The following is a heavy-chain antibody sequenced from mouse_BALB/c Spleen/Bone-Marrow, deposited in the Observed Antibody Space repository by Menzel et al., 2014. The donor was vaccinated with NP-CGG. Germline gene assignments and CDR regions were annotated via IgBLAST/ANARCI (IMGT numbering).Heavy chain of an antibody. J-gene: IGHJ4*01. CDR2: INPDSSTI. V-gene: IGHV4-1*02. D-gene: IGHD2-14*01. CDR1: GFDFSRYW. CDR3: AHRYDVAMDY. Sequence: EVHLVESGGGLAQPGGSLKLSCAASGFDFSRYWMSWVRQAPGKGLEWIGEINPDSSTINYTPSLKDKFIISRDNAKNTLYLQTSKVRSEDTALYYCAHRYDVAMDYWGQGTSVTVSS.